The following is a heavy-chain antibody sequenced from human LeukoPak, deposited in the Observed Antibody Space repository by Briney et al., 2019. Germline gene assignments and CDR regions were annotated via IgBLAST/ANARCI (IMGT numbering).Heavy chain of an antibody. V-gene: IGHV4-34*01. D-gene: IGHD1-26*01. Sequence: SETLSLTCAVCGASFSAYYWSEINRNGNTNYNPSLKSRVTISVDTSKNQFSLRLTSVTAADTAVYYCARAVGRELEAFDYWGQGTLVTVSS. J-gene: IGHJ4*02. CDR3: ARAVGRELEAFDY. CDR2: INRNGNT. CDR1: GASFSAYY.